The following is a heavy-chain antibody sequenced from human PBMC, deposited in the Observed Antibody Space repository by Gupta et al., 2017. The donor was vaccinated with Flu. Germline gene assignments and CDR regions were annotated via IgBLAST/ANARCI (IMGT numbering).Heavy chain of an antibody. V-gene: IGHV4-39*01. CDR3: ARESSGSSFLS. CDR2: IYYSGST. Sequence: GWIRQPQGEGLEWIGSIYYSGSTNYSPSHKSRRIISVDTSKNQFSLKLRSVTATDTAGYYCARESSGSSFLSWGQGTLVTVSS. D-gene: IGHD6-6*01. J-gene: IGHJ1*01.